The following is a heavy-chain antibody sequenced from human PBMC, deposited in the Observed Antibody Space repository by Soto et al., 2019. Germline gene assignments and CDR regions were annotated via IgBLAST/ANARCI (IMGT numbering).Heavy chain of an antibody. V-gene: IGHV4-39*01. J-gene: IGHJ4*02. CDR2: IYYSGST. D-gene: IGHD6-19*01. CDR3: ARRASRDGWYFDY. Sequence: SETLSLTCTVSGGSISSSSYYWGWIRQPPGKGLEWIGSIYYSGSTYYNPSLKSRVTISVDTSKNQFSLKLSSVTAADTAVYYCARRASRDGWYFDYWGQGTLVTVSS. CDR1: GGSISSSSYY.